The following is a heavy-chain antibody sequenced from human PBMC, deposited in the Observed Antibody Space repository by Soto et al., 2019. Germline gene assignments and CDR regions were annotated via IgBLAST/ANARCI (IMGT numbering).Heavy chain of an antibody. CDR3: STFPIVAAYTDY. CDR2: IYSGGST. J-gene: IGHJ4*02. Sequence: EVQLVESGGGLVQPGGSLRLSCAVSGFTVSSNFMSWVRQAPGKGLEWVSVIYSGGSTYSADSVKGRFTISRDNSKNTLYLQMNSLRAEDTAVYYCSTFPIVAAYTDYWGQGTLVTVSS. V-gene: IGHV3-66*01. CDR1: GFTVSSNF. D-gene: IGHD6-13*01.